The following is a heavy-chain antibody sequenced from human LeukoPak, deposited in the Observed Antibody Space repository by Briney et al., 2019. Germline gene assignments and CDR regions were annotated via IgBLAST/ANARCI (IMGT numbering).Heavy chain of an antibody. CDR2: INHSGST. V-gene: IGHV4-34*01. J-gene: IGHJ4*02. Sequence: PSETLSLTCAVYGGSFSAYYWSWIRQPPGKGLEWIGEINHSGSTNYNPSLKSRVTISVDTSKNQFSLKLSSVTAADTAVYYCARARITIFGVVTYYFDYWGQGTLVTVSS. CDR1: GGSFSAYY. D-gene: IGHD3-3*01. CDR3: ARARITIFGVVTYYFDY.